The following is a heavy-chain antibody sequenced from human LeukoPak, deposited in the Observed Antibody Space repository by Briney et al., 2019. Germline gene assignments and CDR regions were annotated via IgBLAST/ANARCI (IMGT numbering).Heavy chain of an antibody. CDR3: ATYYDILSGYTFDY. J-gene: IGHJ4*02. V-gene: IGHV4-4*02. Sequence: SETLSLTCTVSGGSISRSNWWSWVRQPPGKGLEWIGEIHDTGSTNYNPPLKSRVTMSLDKSKNQFSLNLNSVTAADTAVYYCATYYDILSGYTFDYWGQGTLVAVSS. CDR2: IHDTGST. D-gene: IGHD3-9*01. CDR1: GGSISRSNW.